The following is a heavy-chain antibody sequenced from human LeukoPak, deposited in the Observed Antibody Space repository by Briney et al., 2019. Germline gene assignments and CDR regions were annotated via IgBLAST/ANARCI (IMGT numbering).Heavy chain of an antibody. D-gene: IGHD6-19*01. CDR3: ATQSGLAGPGDY. V-gene: IGHV1-24*01. CDR2: FDPEDGET. CDR1: GYTLTELS. J-gene: IGHJ4*02. Sequence: ASVKVSCKVSGYTLTELSTHWVRQAPGKGLEWMGGFDPEDGETIYAQKFQGRVTMTEDTSTDTAYMELSSLRSEDTAVYYCATQSGLAGPGDYWGQGTLVTVSS.